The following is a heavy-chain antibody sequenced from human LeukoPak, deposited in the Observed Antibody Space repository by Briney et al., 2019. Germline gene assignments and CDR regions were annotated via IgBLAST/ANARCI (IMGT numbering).Heavy chain of an antibody. CDR1: GYSFTNYW. CDR2: IYPNNSDS. CDR3: ALNSGAFDSAGYFDY. Sequence: PGESLKISCKGSGYSFTNYWVGWVRQMPGKGLEWMGIIYPNNSDSRYSPSFRGQVTISVDRSITTAYLQWNSLKPSDTAMYYCALNSGAFDSAGYFDYWGQGTLVTVSS. V-gene: IGHV5-51*01. D-gene: IGHD2-15*01. J-gene: IGHJ4*02.